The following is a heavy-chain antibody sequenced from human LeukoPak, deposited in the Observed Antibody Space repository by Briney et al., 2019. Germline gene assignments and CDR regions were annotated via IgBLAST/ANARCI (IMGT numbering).Heavy chain of an antibody. Sequence: SETLSLTCTVSGGSISSSSWSWVRQDPGKRLEWIGFIWYSGDTDYNPSLRSRVTISVDTSKNQFSLKLNSVTAADTAVYYCARDDHSPHYHYAMGVWGQGITVTVSS. D-gene: IGHD4-11*01. CDR3: ARDDHSPHYHYAMGV. CDR2: IWYSGDT. J-gene: IGHJ6*02. V-gene: IGHV4-59*01. CDR1: GGSISSSS.